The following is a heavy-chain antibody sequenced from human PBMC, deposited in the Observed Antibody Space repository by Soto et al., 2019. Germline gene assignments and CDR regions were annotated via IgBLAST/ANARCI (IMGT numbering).Heavy chain of an antibody. Sequence: PSETLSLTCAVYGGSFSGYYWSWIRQPPGKGLEWIGEINHSGSTNYNPSLKSRVTISVDTSKNQFSLKLSSVTAADTAVYYCARGLDYGVPFAYWGQGTLVTVSS. V-gene: IGHV4-34*01. D-gene: IGHD4-17*01. CDR1: GGSFSGYY. CDR2: INHSGST. CDR3: ARGLDYGVPFAY. J-gene: IGHJ4*02.